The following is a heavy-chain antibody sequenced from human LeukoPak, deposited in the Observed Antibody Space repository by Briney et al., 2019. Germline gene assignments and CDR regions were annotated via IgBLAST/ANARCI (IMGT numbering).Heavy chain of an antibody. J-gene: IGHJ4*02. V-gene: IGHV3-23*01. CDR3: AKDRGSYYFDY. D-gene: IGHD1-26*01. CDR1: GFTFNNYA. Sequence: GGSLRLSCAASGFTFNNYAMSWVRQAPGKGLEWASGITGGGTTTSYADSVKGRFTISRDNSKNTLYLQMNSLRAEDTAVYYCAKDRGSYYFDYWGQGTLVTVSS. CDR2: ITGGGTTT.